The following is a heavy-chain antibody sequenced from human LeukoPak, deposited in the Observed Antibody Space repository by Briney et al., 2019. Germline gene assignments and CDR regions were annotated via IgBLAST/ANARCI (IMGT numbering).Heavy chain of an antibody. D-gene: IGHD2-2*01. CDR2: GGSGGST. Sequence: GGSLRLSCAASGFIFSSYAMSWVRQAPGKGLEWVSYGGSGGSTYYADSVKGRFTISRDNYKNTLYLQMNSLSAEDTAVYYCAKRGNPAVGHHYLDVWGKGTTVSVSS. J-gene: IGHJ6*03. CDR1: GFIFSSYA. CDR3: AKRGNPAVGHHYLDV. V-gene: IGHV3-23*01.